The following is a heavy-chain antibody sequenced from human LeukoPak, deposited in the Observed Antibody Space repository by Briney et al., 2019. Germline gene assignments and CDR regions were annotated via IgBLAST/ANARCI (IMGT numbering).Heavy chain of an antibody. Sequence: GESLKISCPGSGYSFTSYWIGWVRQMPGQGLEWMGIMYPQDSDIRYSPSFQGQVIISADKSINTAYLQWRSLKASDTAMYYCARLGTSGSLYSDYLGQGALLTVSS. J-gene: IGHJ4*02. D-gene: IGHD3-10*01. CDR2: MYPQDSDI. CDR1: GYSFTSYW. V-gene: IGHV5-51*01. CDR3: ARLGTSGSLYSDY.